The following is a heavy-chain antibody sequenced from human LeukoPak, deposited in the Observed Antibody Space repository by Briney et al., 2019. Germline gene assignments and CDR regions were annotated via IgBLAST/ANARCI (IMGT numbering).Heavy chain of an antibody. Sequence: GGSLRLSCAASGFTFSSYSMNWVRQAPGKGLEWVSYISSSSSTIYYADSVKGRFTISRDNAKNSLYLQMNSLRAEDTAVYYCARSHSSSGSNYFDPWGQGTLVTVSS. D-gene: IGHD3-10*01. CDR1: GFTFSSYS. CDR3: ARSHSSSGSNYFDP. V-gene: IGHV3-48*01. J-gene: IGHJ5*02. CDR2: ISSSSSTI.